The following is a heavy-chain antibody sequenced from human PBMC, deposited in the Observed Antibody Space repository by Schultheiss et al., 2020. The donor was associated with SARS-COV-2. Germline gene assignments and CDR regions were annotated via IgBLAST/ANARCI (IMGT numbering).Heavy chain of an antibody. J-gene: IGHJ4*02. Sequence: SVKVSCKASGFTFTSSAMQWVRQARGQRLEWIGWIVVGSGNTNYAQKFQERVTITRDMSTSTAYMELSSLRSEDTAVYYCAAERVYGGNYEFDYWGQGTLVTAPQ. CDR2: IVVGSGNT. CDR1: GFTFTSSA. D-gene: IGHD4-23*01. CDR3: AAERVYGGNYEFDY. V-gene: IGHV1-58*02.